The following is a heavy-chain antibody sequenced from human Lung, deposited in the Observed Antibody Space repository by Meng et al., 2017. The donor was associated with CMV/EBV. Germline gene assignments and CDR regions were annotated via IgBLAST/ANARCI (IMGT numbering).Heavy chain of an antibody. Sequence: GESLKISCAASGFIFNAYGMHWVRQAPGKGLEWVAFIRYDGSNKNYADSVKGRFTISRDNSKNTVYLQLNSLRVDDSAVYYCAKDWGRLVNYFDYWGQGTLVTVSS. V-gene: IGHV3-30*02. J-gene: IGHJ4*02. CDR2: IRYDGSNK. CDR3: AKDWGRLVNYFDY. CDR1: GFIFNAYG. D-gene: IGHD3-16*01.